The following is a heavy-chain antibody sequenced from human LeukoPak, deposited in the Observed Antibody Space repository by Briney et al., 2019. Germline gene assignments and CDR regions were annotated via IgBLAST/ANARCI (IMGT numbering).Heavy chain of an antibody. D-gene: IGHD3-22*01. V-gene: IGHV4-39*02. J-gene: IGHJ4*02. CDR2: IYYTGST. CDR1: GGSMSNSSYY. Sequence: SETLSLTCTVSGGSMSNSSYYWGWIRQPPGKGLEWIGSIYYTGSTYYNPSFKSRITISVDTSKKQFSLKVISVTAADTAVYYCARDSYYYDSSGYYRYDYWGQGTLVTVSS. CDR3: ARDSYYYDSSGYYRYDY.